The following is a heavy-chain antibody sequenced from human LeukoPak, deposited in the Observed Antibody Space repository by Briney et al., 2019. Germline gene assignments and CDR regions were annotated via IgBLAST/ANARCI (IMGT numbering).Heavy chain of an antibody. Sequence: PGGSLRLSCAASGFTFSSYAMSWVRQAPGKGLEWVSAISGSGGSTYYADSVKGRFTISRDNSKNTLYLQMNSLRAEDTAVYYCAKDPPSGYCSSTSCYDYWGQGTLVTVSS. CDR3: AKDPPSGYCSSTSCYDY. D-gene: IGHD2-2*01. V-gene: IGHV3-23*01. CDR1: GFTFSSYA. J-gene: IGHJ4*02. CDR2: ISGSGGST.